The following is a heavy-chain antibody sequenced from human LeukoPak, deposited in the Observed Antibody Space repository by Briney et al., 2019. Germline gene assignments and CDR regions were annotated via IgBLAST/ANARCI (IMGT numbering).Heavy chain of an antibody. CDR1: GFTFSRYW. J-gene: IGHJ5*02. CDR3: AKGGPLFYCSGGSCYGGDP. CDR2: ISYDGSNK. D-gene: IGHD2-15*01. Sequence: GGSLRLSCAASGFTFSRYWMSWVRQAPGKGLEWVAVISYDGSNKYYADSVKGRFTISRDNSKNTLYLQMNSLRAEDTAVYYCAKGGPLFYCSGGSCYGGDPWGQGTLVTVSS. V-gene: IGHV3-30*18.